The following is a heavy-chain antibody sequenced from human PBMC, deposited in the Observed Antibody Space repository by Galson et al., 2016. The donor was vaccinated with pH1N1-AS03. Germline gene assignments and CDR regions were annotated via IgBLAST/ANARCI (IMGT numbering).Heavy chain of an antibody. J-gene: IGHJ4*02. V-gene: IGHV4-61*02. D-gene: IGHD3-16*01. CDR1: GDSISSNNYF. CDR2: LSSLGTA. Sequence: TLSLTCSVSGDSISSNNYFWSWIRQPAGKGLEWIGRLSSLGTANYNPSLESRVSISVDASKHQFSLKLNSMTAADTAVYYCARDELWGRHDYLFHYWGQGALVTVSS. CDR3: ARDELWGRHDYLFHY.